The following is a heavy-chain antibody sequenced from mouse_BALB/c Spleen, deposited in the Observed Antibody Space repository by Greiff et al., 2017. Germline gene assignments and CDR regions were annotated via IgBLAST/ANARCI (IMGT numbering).Heavy chain of an antibody. V-gene: IGHV5-6*01. Sequence: VQLKESGGGLVQPGGSRKLSCAASGFSFSSYGMSWVRQTPDKRLEWVATISSGGSYTYYPDSVKGRFTISRDNAKNTLYLQMSSLKSEDTAMYYCVRHPSWFAYWGQGTLVTVSA. CDR3: VRHPSWFAY. J-gene: IGHJ3*01. CDR2: ISSGGSYT. CDR1: GFSFSSYG.